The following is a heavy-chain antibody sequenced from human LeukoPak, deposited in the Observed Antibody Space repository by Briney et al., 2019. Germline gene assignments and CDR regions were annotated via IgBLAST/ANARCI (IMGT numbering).Heavy chain of an antibody. J-gene: IGHJ4*02. CDR2: ISGSGGST. CDR3: AKRYPITGFTYYFDY. Sequence: PGGSLRLSCAASGFTFSSYAMSWVRQAPVKGLEWVSAISGSGGSTYYADSVKGRFTISRDNSKNTLYLQMNSLRAEDTAVYYCAKRYPITGFTYYFDYWGQGTLVTVSS. D-gene: IGHD1-20*01. V-gene: IGHV3-23*01. CDR1: GFTFSSYA.